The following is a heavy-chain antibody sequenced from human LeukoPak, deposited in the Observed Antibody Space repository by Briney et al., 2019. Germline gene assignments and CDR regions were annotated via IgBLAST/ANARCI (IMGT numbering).Heavy chain of an antibody. CDR3: EKDVLEWLLPRNFDY. CDR1: GLTFSIYA. J-gene: IGHJ4*02. D-gene: IGHD3-3*01. V-gene: IGHV3-23*01. CDR2: ISGSGGST. Sequence: GRSLRLSCAASGLTFSIYAMRWVRQAPGKGLEWVSGISGSGGSTYYADSVKGRFTISGDNFKNTLYLQMNSLRAEGTAVYYCEKDVLEWLLPRNFDYWGQGTLVTVSS.